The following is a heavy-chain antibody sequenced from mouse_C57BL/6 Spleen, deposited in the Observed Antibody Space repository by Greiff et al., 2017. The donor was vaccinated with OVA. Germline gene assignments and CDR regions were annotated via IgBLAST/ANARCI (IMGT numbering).Heavy chain of an antibody. CDR1: GYTFTDYY. J-gene: IGHJ2*01. V-gene: IGHV1-26*01. CDR3: ARGTYYSNYGGDY. D-gene: IGHD2-5*01. Sequence: EVQLQQSGPELVKPGASVKISCKASGYTFTDYYMNWVKQSHGKSLEWIGDINPNNGGTSYNQKFKGKATLTVDKSSSTAYMELRSLTSEDSAVYYCARGTYYSNYGGDYWGQGTTLTVSS. CDR2: INPNNGGT.